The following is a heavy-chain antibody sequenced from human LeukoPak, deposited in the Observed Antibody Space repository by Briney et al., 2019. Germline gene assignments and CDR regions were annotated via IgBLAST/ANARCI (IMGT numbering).Heavy chain of an antibody. CDR2: INPNSGGT. V-gene: IGHV1-2*06. CDR3: AREVAGWDFDY. J-gene: IGHJ4*02. Sequence: ASVKVSCKASGYTFTGYYMHWVRQAPGQGLERMGRINPNSGGTNYAQKFQGRVTMTRDTSVSTAYMELSRLRSDDTAVYYCAREVAGWDFDYWGQGTLVTVSS. D-gene: IGHD1-14*01. CDR1: GYTFTGYY.